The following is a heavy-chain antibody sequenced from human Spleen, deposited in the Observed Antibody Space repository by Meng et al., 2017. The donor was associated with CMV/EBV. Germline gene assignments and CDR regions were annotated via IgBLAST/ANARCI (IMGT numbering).Heavy chain of an antibody. V-gene: IGHV4-39*01. Sequence: SRGWTRQPPGKGLEWIGGMYYSGTTYYNPSLKSRVTISVDTSKNQFSLKLNSVTAADTAVYYCARHDSAIRLIWFYSWGRGTLVTVSS. D-gene: IGHD2-2*02. CDR3: ARHDSAIRLIWFYS. J-gene: IGHJ5*01. CDR1: S. CDR2: MYYSGTT.